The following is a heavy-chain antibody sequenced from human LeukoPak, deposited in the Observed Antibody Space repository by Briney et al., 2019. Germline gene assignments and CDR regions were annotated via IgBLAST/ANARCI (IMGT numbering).Heavy chain of an antibody. CDR2: IYHSGST. CDR1: GGSISSGGYY. J-gene: IGHJ4*02. CDR3: ARGQDSYGLIDY. V-gene: IGHV4-30-2*01. Sequence: TLSLTCTVSGGSISSGGYYWSWIRQPPGKGLEWIGYIYHSGSTYYNPSLKSRVTISVDRSKNQFSLKLSSVTAADTAVYYCARGQDSYGLIDYWGQGTLVTVSS. D-gene: IGHD5-18*01.